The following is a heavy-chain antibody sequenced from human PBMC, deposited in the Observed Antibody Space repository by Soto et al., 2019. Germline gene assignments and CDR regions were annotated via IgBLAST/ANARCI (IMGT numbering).Heavy chain of an antibody. CDR1: GGSINTFY. V-gene: IGHV4-4*07. D-gene: IGHD5-12*01. CDR2: IFSSGST. Sequence: SETLSLTCTDSGGSINTFYWSWVRQPAGKGLEWIGRIFSSGSTSFNPSLESRVAMSVDTSKNHFSLNLSSVTAADMAVYYCAREGSYSAYNFAHGIQLWSFDFWGQGALVTVSS. J-gene: IGHJ4*02. CDR3: AREGSYSAYNFAHGIQLWSFDF.